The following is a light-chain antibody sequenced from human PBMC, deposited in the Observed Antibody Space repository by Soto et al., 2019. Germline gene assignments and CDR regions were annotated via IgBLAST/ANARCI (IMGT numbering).Light chain of an antibody. Sequence: DIQMTQSPSSVSASVGDRFTITCRASQGISSWLAWYQQKPGKAPKLLIYKASSLESGVPSRFSGSGSGTEFTLTISSLQPDDFATYYCQQYDNHWTFGQGTKVDIK. J-gene: IGKJ1*01. CDR2: KAS. V-gene: IGKV1-5*03. CDR3: QQYDNHWT. CDR1: QGISSW.